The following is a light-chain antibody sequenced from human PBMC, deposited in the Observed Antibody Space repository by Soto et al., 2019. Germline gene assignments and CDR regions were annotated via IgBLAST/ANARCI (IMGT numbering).Light chain of an antibody. J-gene: IGLJ3*02. Sequence: SVLTQPPSVSGAPGQRVTMSCTGTYSNIGADFHVHWYQHVPGRTPQLLIYGNNHRPSGVPDRFSGSRSGTSASLAITGLRAEDEGDYYCQSYDSSLSAWVFGGGTKLTVL. V-gene: IGLV1-40*01. CDR3: QSYDSSLSAWV. CDR1: YSNIGADFH. CDR2: GNN.